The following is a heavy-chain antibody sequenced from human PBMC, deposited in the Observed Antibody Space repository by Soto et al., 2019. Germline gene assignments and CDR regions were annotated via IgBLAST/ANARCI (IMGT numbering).Heavy chain of an antibody. CDR3: ARDGTLYASRAYYYLY. D-gene: IGHD3-22*01. V-gene: IGHV1-69*01. J-gene: IGHJ4*02. CDR2: ITPMFGTP. CDR1: GGTFSSYT. Sequence: QVQLVQSGAEVKKPGSSVKVSCKASGGTFSSYTINWVRQAPGQGLEWMGGITPMFGTPNYAQNSRGRVTITADESTSTAYMELYNLISEDTAMYFCARDGTLYASRAYYYLYWGQGTLVTVSS.